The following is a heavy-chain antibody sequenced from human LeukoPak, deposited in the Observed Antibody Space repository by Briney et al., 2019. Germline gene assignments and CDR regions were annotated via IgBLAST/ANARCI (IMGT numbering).Heavy chain of an antibody. J-gene: IGHJ6*02. D-gene: IGHD3-22*01. CDR1: GGSISSGDYY. CDR3: ARDYDSSGYYSPRPTYYYYGMDV. V-gene: IGHV4-30-4*01. Sequence: PSQTLSLTCTVSGGSISSGDYYWSWIRQPPGKGLEWIGYIYYSGSTYYNPSLKSRVTISVDTSKNQFSLKLSSVTAADTAVYYCARDYDSSGYYSPRPTYYYYGMDVWGQGTLVTVSS. CDR2: IYYSGST.